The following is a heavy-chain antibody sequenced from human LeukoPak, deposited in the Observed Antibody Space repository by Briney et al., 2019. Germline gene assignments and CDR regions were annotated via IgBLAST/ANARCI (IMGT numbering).Heavy chain of an antibody. CDR3: AAGGASAP. V-gene: IGHV5-51*01. D-gene: IGHD3-16*01. CDR2: ISPGDSGI. CDR1: GYSFTNFW. Sequence: GESLKISCKGSGYSFTNFWIGWVRQMPGKGLEWMGVISPGDSGIRYSPSFQGQVTISVGKSISTAYLQWSSLKASDSAMYYCAAGGASAPWGQGTLVTVSS. J-gene: IGHJ5*02.